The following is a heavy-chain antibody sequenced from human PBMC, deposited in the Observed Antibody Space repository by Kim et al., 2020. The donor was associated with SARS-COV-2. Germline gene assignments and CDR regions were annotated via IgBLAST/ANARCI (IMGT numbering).Heavy chain of an antibody. D-gene: IGHD3-3*01. Sequence: GGSLRLSCAASGFTFSSYAMSWVRQAPGKGLEWVSAISGSGGSTYYADSVKGRFTISRDNSKNTLYLQMNSLRAEDTAVYYCAKIPSYWSGYYAHFDYGMDVWGQGTTVTVSS. CDR2: ISGSGGST. CDR1: GFTFSSYA. J-gene: IGHJ6*02. CDR3: AKIPSYWSGYYAHFDYGMDV. V-gene: IGHV3-23*01.